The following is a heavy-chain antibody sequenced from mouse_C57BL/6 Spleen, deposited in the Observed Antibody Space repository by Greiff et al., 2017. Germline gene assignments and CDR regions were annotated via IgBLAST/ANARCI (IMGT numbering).Heavy chain of an antibody. CDR1: GYSFTSYY. D-gene: IGHD1-1*01. J-gene: IGHJ3*01. V-gene: IGHV1-66*01. Sequence: QVQLQQPGPELVKPGASVKISCKASGYSFTSYYIPWVKQRPGQGLEWIGWIYPGSGNTKYNEKFKGKATLTADTSSSTAYMQLSRLTSEESAVFYCARSLLRGREFAYWGQGTLVTVSA. CDR2: IYPGSGNT. CDR3: ARSLLRGREFAY.